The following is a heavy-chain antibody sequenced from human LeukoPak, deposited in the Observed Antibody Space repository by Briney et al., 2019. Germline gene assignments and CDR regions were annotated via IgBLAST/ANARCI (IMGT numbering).Heavy chain of an antibody. Sequence: GGSLRLSCAASGFTFSSYAMSWVRQAPGKGLEWVSVISGSGSTTYYADSVKGRFTISRDNSENTLYLQMNSLRAEDTAVYYCARGSRPVVAANSFDYWGQGTLVTVSS. CDR3: ARGSRPVVAANSFDY. V-gene: IGHV3-23*01. CDR2: ISGSGSTT. CDR1: GFTFSSYA. J-gene: IGHJ4*02. D-gene: IGHD2-15*01.